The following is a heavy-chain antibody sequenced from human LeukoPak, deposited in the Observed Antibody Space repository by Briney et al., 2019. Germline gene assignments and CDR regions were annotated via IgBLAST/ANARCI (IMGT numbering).Heavy chain of an antibody. Sequence: PSETLSLTCTVSGGSISSSSYYWGWIRQPPGNGLEWIGSIYHSGSTYYNPSLKSRVTISVDTSKNQCSLKLRSVTAAETAVYYCARGVARSSKFHFSYYFDYWGQGTLVTVSS. V-gene: IGHV4-39*07. CDR3: ARGVARSSKFHFSYYFDY. J-gene: IGHJ4*02. CDR1: GGSISSSSYY. D-gene: IGHD6-6*01. CDR2: IYHSGST.